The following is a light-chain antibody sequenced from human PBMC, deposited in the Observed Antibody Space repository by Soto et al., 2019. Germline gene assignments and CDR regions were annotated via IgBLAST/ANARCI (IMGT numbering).Light chain of an antibody. J-gene: IGKJ1*01. CDR1: QTISSW. V-gene: IGKV1-5*03. Sequence: DILMTQSPATLSGSLGDRVTITCRASQTISSWLAWYQQKPGQAPKLLIYKASTLKSGVPSRFSGSGSRTECSLTSSSLQSDDLAHYYFQHYNSYPDAFGQGTKVELK. CDR3: QHYNSYPDA. CDR2: KAS.